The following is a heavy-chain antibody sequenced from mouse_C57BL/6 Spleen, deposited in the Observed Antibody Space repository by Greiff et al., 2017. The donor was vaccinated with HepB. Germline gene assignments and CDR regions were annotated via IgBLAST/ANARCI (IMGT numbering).Heavy chain of an antibody. CDR2: ISYDGSN. D-gene: IGHD2-4*01. J-gene: IGHJ2*01. V-gene: IGHV3-6*01. CDR1: GYSITGGYY. CDR3: ARDEGLRGFDY. Sequence: EVQLQQSGPGLVKPSQSLSLTCSVTGYSITGGYYWNWIRQFPGNKLEWMGYISYDGSNNYNPSLKNRISITRDTSKNQFFLKLNSVTTEDTATYSCARDEGLRGFDYWGQGTTLTVSS.